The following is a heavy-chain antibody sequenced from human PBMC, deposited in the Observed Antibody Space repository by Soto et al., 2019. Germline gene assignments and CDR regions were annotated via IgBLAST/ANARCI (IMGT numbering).Heavy chain of an antibody. V-gene: IGHV3-9*01. CDR1: GFTFDNYA. D-gene: IGHD3-10*01. Sequence: EVQLVESGGGLVQPGRSLRLSCAASGFTFDNYAMHWVRQAPGKGLEWVTGISWNSDTIGYADPVKGRFTISRDNAKNSLYLQMNSLRAEDTAFYYCARDVWSRASGPPDSWGQGTLVTVSS. CDR2: ISWNSDTI. CDR3: ARDVWSRASGPPDS. J-gene: IGHJ4*02.